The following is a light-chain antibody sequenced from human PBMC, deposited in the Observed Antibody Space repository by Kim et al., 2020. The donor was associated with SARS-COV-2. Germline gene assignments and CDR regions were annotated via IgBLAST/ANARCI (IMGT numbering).Light chain of an antibody. J-gene: IGKJ1*01. Sequence: DIQMTQSPSSLSAFIGDRVTITCRASQGISNFLAWYQQRPGKVPKLLIDAASTLQSGVPSRFSGSGSGTDFTLTISTLQPEDVATYYCQKYNSVPQPFGQGTKVDIK. CDR1: QGISNF. CDR3: QKYNSVPQP. V-gene: IGKV1-27*01. CDR2: AAS.